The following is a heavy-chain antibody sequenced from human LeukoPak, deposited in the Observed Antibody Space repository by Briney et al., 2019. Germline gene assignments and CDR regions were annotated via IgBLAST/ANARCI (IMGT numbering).Heavy chain of an antibody. CDR2: IYHTGST. V-gene: IGHV4-4*02. D-gene: IGHD1-26*01. CDR1: GGSISSSNW. Sequence: SGTLSLTCAVSGGSISSSNWWSWVRQPPGKGLEWIGEIYHTGSTNYNPSLKSRVTISGDTSKNQFSLKLSSVTAADTAVYYCARTAGWSFGFDYWGQGTLVTVSS. J-gene: IGHJ4*02. CDR3: ARTAGWSFGFDY.